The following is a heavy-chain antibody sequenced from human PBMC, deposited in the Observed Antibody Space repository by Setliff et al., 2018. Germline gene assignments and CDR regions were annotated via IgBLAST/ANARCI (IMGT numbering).Heavy chain of an antibody. V-gene: IGHV2-5*02. CDR3: AHRRGDYNDSSGYYYDY. CDR2: IYWDDDK. CDR1: GFSLSTSGFG. J-gene: IGHJ4*02. Sequence: SGPTLVNPTQTLTLTCTFSGFSLSTSGFGVGWIRQPPVKALEWLALIYWDDDKRYSPSRKSRLTITKDTSKNQVVLTITNMDPVDTATYYCAHRRGDYNDSSGYYYDYWGQGTLVTVSS. D-gene: IGHD3-22*01.